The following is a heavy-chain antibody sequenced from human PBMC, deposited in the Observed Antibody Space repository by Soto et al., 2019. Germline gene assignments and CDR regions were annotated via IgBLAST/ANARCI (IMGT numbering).Heavy chain of an antibody. J-gene: IGHJ6*02. D-gene: IGHD3-16*02. Sequence: EVQLLESGGGLVQPGGSLRLSCAASGFTFSSYAMSWVRQAPGKGLEWVSAISGSGGSTYYADSVKGRCTISRDNAKNTLYLQMKRLRAEDAAVYDCSKELSISVGGMDAWGQGTTVTVSS. CDR1: GFTFSSYA. CDR2: ISGSGGST. V-gene: IGHV3-23*01. CDR3: SKELSISVGGMDA.